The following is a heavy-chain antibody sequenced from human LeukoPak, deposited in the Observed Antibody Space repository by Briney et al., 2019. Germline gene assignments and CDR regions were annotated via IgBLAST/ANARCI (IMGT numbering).Heavy chain of an antibody. CDR2: ISSSSSYI. CDR3: ARDLRLSLRGDY. D-gene: IGHD4-17*01. J-gene: IGHJ4*02. CDR1: GFTFTSYA. V-gene: IGHV3-21*01. Sequence: GGSLRLSCAASGFTFTSYAMNWVRQAPGKGLEWVSSISSSSSYIYYADSVKGRFTISRDNAKNSLYLQMNSLRAEDTAVYYCARDLRLSLRGDYWGQGTLVTVSS.